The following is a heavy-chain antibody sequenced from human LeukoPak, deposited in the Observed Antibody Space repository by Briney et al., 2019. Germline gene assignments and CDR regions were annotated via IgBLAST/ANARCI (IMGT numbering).Heavy chain of an antibody. V-gene: IGHV4-39*07. D-gene: IGHD3-10*01. J-gene: IGHJ5*02. CDR2: IYSTGSP. CDR3: ARRGSLDWFDP. CDR1: GASISSSNYY. Sequence: PSETLSLTCTVSGASISSSNYYWGWIRQPPGKGLEWIGNIYSTGSPYYIPSLKSRVTISPDTSKNQFSLKLSSVTAADTAVYYCARRGSLDWFDPWGQGTLVTVSS.